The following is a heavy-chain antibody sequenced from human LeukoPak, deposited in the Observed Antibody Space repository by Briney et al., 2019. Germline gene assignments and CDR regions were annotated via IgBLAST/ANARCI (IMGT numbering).Heavy chain of an antibody. V-gene: IGHV4-39*01. D-gene: IGHD6-6*01. J-gene: IGHJ5*02. CDR1: GGSISGSIYY. CDR2: IHYSGST. Sequence: SETLSLTCTVSGGSISGSIYYWDWIRQTPGKGLEWIGSIHYSGSTNYNPSLKSRVTISVDTSKNQFSLKLSSVTAADTAVYYCARQFHRSAARPDEGWFDPWGQGTLVTVSS. CDR3: ARQFHRSAARPDEGWFDP.